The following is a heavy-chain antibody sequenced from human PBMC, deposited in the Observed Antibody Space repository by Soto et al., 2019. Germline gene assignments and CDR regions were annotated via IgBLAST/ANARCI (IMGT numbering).Heavy chain of an antibody. CDR2: ISSSSSYI. D-gene: IGHD1-26*01. V-gene: IGHV3-21*01. CDR1: GFTFSSYS. Sequence: PGGSLRLSCAASGFTFSSYSMNWVRQAPGKGLEWVSSISSSSSYIYYADSVKGRFTISRDNAKNSLYLQMNSLRAEDTAVYYCARDPGGYSGSYYLDYWGQGTLVTVSS. J-gene: IGHJ4*02. CDR3: ARDPGGYSGSYYLDY.